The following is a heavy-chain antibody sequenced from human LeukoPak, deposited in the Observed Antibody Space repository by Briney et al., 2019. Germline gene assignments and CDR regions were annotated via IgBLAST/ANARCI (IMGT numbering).Heavy chain of an antibody. J-gene: IGHJ4*02. CDR2: IYHSGST. CDR3: ARGPCTGVTGTNYDY. D-gene: IGHD1-20*01. V-gene: IGHV4-30-2*01. CDR1: GGSTSSGGYS. Sequence: SQTLSLTCAVSGGSTSSGGYSWSWIRQPPGKGLEWIGYIYHSGSTYYNPSLKSRVTISVDRSKNQFSLKLSSVTAADTAVYYCARGPCTGVTGTNYDYWGQGTLVTVSS.